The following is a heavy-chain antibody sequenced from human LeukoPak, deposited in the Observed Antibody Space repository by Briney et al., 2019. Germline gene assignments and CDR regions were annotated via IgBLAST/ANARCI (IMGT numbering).Heavy chain of an antibody. CDR1: GGSISSSSYY. V-gene: IGHV4-39*07. CDR2: IYYSGST. D-gene: IGHD1-26*01. Sequence: NASETLSLTCTVSGGSISSSSYYWGWIRQPPGKGLEWIGSIYYSGSTYYNPSLKSRVTISVDTSKNQFSLKLSSVTAADTAVYYCARTGGATVASDVWGQGTMVTVSS. J-gene: IGHJ3*01. CDR3: ARTGGATVASDV.